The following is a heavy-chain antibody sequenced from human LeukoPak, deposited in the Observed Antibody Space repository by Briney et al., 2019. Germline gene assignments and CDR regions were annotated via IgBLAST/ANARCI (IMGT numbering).Heavy chain of an antibody. J-gene: IGHJ4*02. CDR3: AKDCRGKYSGYEYYFDY. V-gene: IGHV3-30*02. Sequence: PGGSLRLSCAASGFTFSSYDMHWVRQAPGKGLEWVAFIRYDGSNKYYADSVKGRFTISRDNSKNTLYLQMNSLRAEDTAVYYCAKDCRGKYSGYEYYFDYWGQGTLVTVSS. CDR2: IRYDGSNK. CDR1: GFTFSSYD. D-gene: IGHD5-12*01.